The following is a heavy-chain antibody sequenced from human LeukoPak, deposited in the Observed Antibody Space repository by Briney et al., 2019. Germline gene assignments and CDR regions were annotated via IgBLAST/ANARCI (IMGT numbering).Heavy chain of an antibody. CDR3: AKGAGPPWFDP. Sequence: SETLSLTCTVSNGSISSDTYFWGWIRRPAGRGLEWIGRMSSSGIITYSPSLKSRLTISIDTSRNQFSMNLNSVTAADTAVYYCAKGAGPPWFDPWGQGTLVTVSS. D-gene: IGHD6-19*01. CDR2: MSSSGII. CDR1: NGSISSDTYF. J-gene: IGHJ5*02. V-gene: IGHV4-61*02.